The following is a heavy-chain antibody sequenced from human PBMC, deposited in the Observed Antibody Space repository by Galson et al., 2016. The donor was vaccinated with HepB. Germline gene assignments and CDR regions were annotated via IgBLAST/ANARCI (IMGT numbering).Heavy chain of an antibody. J-gene: IGHJ4*02. CDR2: VNGDGTNI. D-gene: IGHD3-22*01. CDR3: ARDSVFTLSKGVPFDH. CDR1: GFTFSSYS. Sequence: SLRLSCAASGFTFSSYSMNWVRQAPGKGLMWISRVNGDGTNIAYADSVKGRFTISRDNAKDTIYLEMNGLRAEDTAVYYCARDSVFTLSKGVPFDHWGQGTPFTVAS. V-gene: IGHV3-74*01.